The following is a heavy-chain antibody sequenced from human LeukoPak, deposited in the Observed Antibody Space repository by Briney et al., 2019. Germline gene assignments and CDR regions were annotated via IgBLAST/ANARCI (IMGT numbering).Heavy chain of an antibody. J-gene: IGHJ4*02. D-gene: IGHD2-15*01. Sequence: LSLTCTASGSALSSYYWSWFRQPPGKGLVWSRYIYYTGTTNYNPTLKSRVTISVDTSKNQFSLKLSSVTAADTAVYYCARGGWRLDYWGQGTLVTVSS. CDR1: GSALSSYY. CDR3: ARGGWRLDY. CDR2: IYYTGTT. V-gene: IGHV4-59*01.